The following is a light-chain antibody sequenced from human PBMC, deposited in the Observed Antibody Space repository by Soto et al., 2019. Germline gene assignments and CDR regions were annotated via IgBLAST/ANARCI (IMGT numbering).Light chain of an antibody. CDR3: QQYGDSPQT. CDR1: QSISKY. V-gene: IGKV3-20*01. Sequence: EVVLTLSLATVSLTPGERATLSCRASQSISKYLAWYRQQPGQAPRLLIYGASSRATGIPDRFSGGGSGTDFTLTISGLEPEDFAVYYCQQYGDSPQTFGQGTKVDI. J-gene: IGKJ2*01. CDR2: GAS.